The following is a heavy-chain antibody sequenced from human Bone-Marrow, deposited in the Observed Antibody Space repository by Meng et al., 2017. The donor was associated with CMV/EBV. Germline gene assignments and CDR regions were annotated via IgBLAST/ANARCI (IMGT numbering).Heavy chain of an antibody. Sequence: ASVKVSCKASGYIFTNYGVSWVRQAPGQGLEWMGWISAYNGNTNFAQKFQGRVTITADKSTSTAYMELRSLRSDDTAVYYCARDRGGYQPRRTWFDPWGQGTLVTVSS. V-gene: IGHV1-18*01. J-gene: IGHJ5*02. CDR3: ARDRGGYQPRRTWFDP. CDR2: ISAYNGNT. CDR1: GYIFTNYG. D-gene: IGHD2-2*01.